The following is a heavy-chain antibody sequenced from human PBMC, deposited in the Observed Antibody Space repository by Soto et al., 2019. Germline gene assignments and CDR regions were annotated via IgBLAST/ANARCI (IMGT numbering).Heavy chain of an antibody. D-gene: IGHD3-9*01. CDR2: IYYSGST. CDR3: ARQPSDFDWLLYYFDY. Sequence: SETLSLTCTVSGGSISSSSYYWGWIRQPPGKGLEWIGSIYYSGSTYYNPSLKSRVTISVDTSKNQFSLKLSSVTAADTAVYYCARQPSDFDWLLYYFDYWGQGTLVTSPQ. CDR1: GGSISSSSYY. V-gene: IGHV4-39*01. J-gene: IGHJ4*02.